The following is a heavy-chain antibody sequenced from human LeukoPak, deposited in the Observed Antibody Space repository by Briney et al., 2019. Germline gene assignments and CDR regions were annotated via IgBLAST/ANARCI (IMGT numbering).Heavy chain of an antibody. V-gene: IGHV4-61*02. CDR3: AREPPGY. J-gene: IGHJ4*02. CDR2: IYTNGGA. CDR1: GGSVTSGNYY. Sequence: SETLSLTCTVSGGSVTSGNYYWNWIRQPAGKGLEWIGRIYTNGGASYNPSLKSRVTISIDASKNQFSLKLSSVTAADADVYYCAREPPGYWGQGILVTVSS.